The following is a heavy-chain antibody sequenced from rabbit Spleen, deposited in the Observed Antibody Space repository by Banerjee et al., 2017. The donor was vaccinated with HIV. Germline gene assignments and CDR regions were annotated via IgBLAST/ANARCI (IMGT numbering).Heavy chain of an antibody. CDR2: INTVDDST. Sequence: VESGGDLVQPGASLTLTCTDSGFDDSPTPYMWWVRQAPGKGLEWIATINTVDDSTYYASWAKGRFTISRTSSTAVSLQMPSLTAADTATYFCARNLGANTYYHLWGPGTLVTVS. J-gene: IGHJ4*01. CDR3: ARNLGANTYYHL. CDR1: GFDDSPTPY. V-gene: IGHV1S40*01. D-gene: IGHD1-1*01.